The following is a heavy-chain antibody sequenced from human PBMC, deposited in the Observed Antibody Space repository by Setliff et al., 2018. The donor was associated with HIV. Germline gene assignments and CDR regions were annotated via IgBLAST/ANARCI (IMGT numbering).Heavy chain of an antibody. J-gene: IGHJ4*02. CDR3: ARMVAMTGYTYDD. CDR2: IDAGNGNT. Sequence: ASVKVSCKASGYTFTTYAMHWVRQAPGQRLEWMGWIDAGNGNTKYSQKFQGRVTITRDTSASTAYLELSSLRSEDTAVYFCARMVAMTGYTYDDWGQGTQVTVSS. D-gene: IGHD3-9*01. V-gene: IGHV1-3*01. CDR1: GYTFTTYA.